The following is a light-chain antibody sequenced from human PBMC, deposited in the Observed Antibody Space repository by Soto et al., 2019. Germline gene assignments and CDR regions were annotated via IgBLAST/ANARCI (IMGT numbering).Light chain of an antibody. CDR1: QGIGDT. J-gene: IGKJ5*01. CDR3: QQYGSSPGFVA. Sequence: EFVMRQSPATLSVSPGEGATLSCRASQGIGDTLAWYQHKPGQTPRLLIYDTSTRATGIPDRFSGSGSGTDFTLTISRLEPEDFAVYYCQQYGSSPGFVAFGQGTRLEI. V-gene: IGKV3-20*01. CDR2: DTS.